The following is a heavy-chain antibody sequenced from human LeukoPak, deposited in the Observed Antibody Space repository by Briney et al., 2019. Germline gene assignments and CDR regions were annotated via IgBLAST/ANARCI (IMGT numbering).Heavy chain of an antibody. CDR2: ISAYNGNT. V-gene: IGHV1-18*01. J-gene: IGHJ4*02. CDR3: ARVLHGDYAVVY. D-gene: IGHD4-17*01. Sequence: ASVKVSCKASGYTFTSYGISWVRQAPGQGLEWMGWISAYNGNTNYAQKLQGRVTMTTDTSTSTAYMELRSLRSDDTAVYYCARVLHGDYAVVYWGQGALVTVSS. CDR1: GYTFTSYG.